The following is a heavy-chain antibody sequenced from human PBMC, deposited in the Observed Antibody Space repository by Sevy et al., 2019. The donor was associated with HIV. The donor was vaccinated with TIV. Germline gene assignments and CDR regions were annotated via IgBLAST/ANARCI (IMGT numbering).Heavy chain of an antibody. CDR1: GFTFSSYA. D-gene: IGHD6-13*01. V-gene: IGHV3-23*01. CDR3: AKDERNPHYYRSSWYGAGY. Sequence: GGSLRLSCAASGFTFSSYAMSWVRQAPGKGLEWVSAISGSGGSTYYADAVKGRFTISRDNPKNTLYLQMNSLRAEDMPVHYCAKDERNPHYYRSSWYGAGYWGQGTLVTVSS. J-gene: IGHJ4*02. CDR2: ISGSGGST.